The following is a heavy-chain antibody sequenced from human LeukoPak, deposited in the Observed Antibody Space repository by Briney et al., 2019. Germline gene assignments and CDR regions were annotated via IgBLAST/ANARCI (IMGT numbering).Heavy chain of an antibody. D-gene: IGHD1-20*01. Sequence: GGSLRLSCAASEFTFSSYAMHWVRQAPGKGLEWVAVISYDGSNKYYADSVKGRFTISRDNSKNTLYLQMNSLRAEDTAVYYCARLTGTYYYYYGMDVWGQGTTVTVSS. J-gene: IGHJ6*02. CDR2: ISYDGSNK. V-gene: IGHV3-30*04. CDR3: ARLTGTYYYYYGMDV. CDR1: EFTFSSYA.